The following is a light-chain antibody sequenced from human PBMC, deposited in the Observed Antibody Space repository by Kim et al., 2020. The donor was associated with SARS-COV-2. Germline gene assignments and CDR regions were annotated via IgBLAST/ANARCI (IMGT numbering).Light chain of an antibody. CDR2: GAT. CDR1: QSVSSSY. J-gene: IGKJ3*01. V-gene: IGKV3-20*01. Sequence: SAEKTATPSRTDRQSVSSSYVGWHQQKPRPPPRLLIDGATRRASSTPERFSGRGSRKYFLLTISRLAAEDFVVYYCQQYSSSPKTFGPGTKVDIK. CDR3: QQYSSSPKT.